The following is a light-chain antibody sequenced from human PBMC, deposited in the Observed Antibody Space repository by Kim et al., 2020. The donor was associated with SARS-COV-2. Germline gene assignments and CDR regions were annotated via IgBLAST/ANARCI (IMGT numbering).Light chain of an antibody. V-gene: IGKV3-15*01. J-gene: IGKJ4*01. CDR1: QSVDSK. CDR3: QQYENWPLT. Sequence: SESPGERATLSCRASQSVDSKVAWYQQKPGQAPRLLIYGASSRATGIPARFSGSGSGTQFTLTISSLQPEDCAVYYCQQYENWPLTFAGGTKVEI. CDR2: GAS.